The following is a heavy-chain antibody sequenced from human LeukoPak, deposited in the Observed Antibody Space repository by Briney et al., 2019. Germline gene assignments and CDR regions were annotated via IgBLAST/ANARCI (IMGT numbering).Heavy chain of an antibody. CDR3: ARGRTVVVVNYYYYYMDV. J-gene: IGHJ6*03. CDR1: GDSVSSNSAA. Sequence: SQTLSLTCAISGDSVSSNSAAWNWIRQSPSRGLERLGRTYYRSKWYNDYAVSVKSRITINPDTSKNQFSLQLNSVTPEDTAVCYCARGRTVVVVNYYYYYMDVWGKGTTVTVSS. V-gene: IGHV6-1*01. D-gene: IGHD3-22*01. CDR2: TYYRSKWYN.